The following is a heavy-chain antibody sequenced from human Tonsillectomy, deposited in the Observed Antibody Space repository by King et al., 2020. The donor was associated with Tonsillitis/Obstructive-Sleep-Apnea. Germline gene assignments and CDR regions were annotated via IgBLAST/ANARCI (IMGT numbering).Heavy chain of an antibody. J-gene: IGHJ6*03. CDR2: IWYDGSNK. V-gene: IGHV3-33*01. CDR1: GFTFSSYG. Sequence: VQLVESGGGVVQPGRSLRLSCAASGFTFSSYGMHWVRQAPGKGLEWVAAIWYDGSNKYYADSVKGRFTISRDNSKNTLYLQMNSLRAEDTAVYYCARGGGCSSTSCYYYYYYYMDVWGKGTTVTVSS. CDR3: ARGGGCSSTSCYYYYYYYMDV. D-gene: IGHD2-2*01.